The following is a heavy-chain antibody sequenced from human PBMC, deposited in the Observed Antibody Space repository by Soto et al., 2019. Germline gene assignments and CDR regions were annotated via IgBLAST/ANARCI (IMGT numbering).Heavy chain of an antibody. CDR1: GCTFTSYY. J-gene: IGHJ4*02. Sequence: ASVKVSCKASGCTFTSYYMHWVRQAPGQGLEWMGIINPSGGSTSYAQKFQGRVTMTRDTSTSTVYMELSSLRSEDTAVYYCARALFCGGDCSYFDYWGQGTLVTVSS. V-gene: IGHV1-46*01. CDR2: INPSGGST. D-gene: IGHD2-21*02. CDR3: ARALFCGGDCSYFDY.